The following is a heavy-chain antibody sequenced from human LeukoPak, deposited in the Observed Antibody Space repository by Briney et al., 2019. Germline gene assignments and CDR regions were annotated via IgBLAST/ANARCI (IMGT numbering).Heavy chain of an antibody. Sequence: SETLSLTCTVSGGSISSGGYYWSWIRQHTGKGLEWIGYIYYSGSTYYNPSLKSRVTISVDTSKNQFSLKLSSVTAADTAVYYCAREGDYVWGSYRSWWFDPWGQGTLVTVSS. CDR2: IYYSGST. CDR1: GGSISSGGYY. V-gene: IGHV4-31*03. CDR3: AREGDYVWGSYRSWWFDP. D-gene: IGHD3-16*02. J-gene: IGHJ5*02.